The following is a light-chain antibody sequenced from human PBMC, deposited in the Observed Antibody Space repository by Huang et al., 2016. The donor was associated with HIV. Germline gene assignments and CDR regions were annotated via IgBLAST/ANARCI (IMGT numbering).Light chain of an antibody. CDR3: QQYNNWPWT. Sequence: EIVMTQSPATLSVSPGERATLSCRASQSVTNDVSWYQQQPGHAPRLLIYGASNRATGIPAAFRGSGSGTEFTLTIDSLQSEDFAVYYCQQYNNWPWTFGQGTKVDIK. CDR2: GAS. CDR1: QSVTND. V-gene: IGKV3-15*01. J-gene: IGKJ1*01.